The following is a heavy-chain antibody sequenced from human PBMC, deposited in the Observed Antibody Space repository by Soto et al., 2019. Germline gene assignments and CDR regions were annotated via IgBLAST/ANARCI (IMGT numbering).Heavy chain of an antibody. CDR3: AKDRSRGRGGGPNDAFDI. CDR2: ISWNSGSI. Sequence: EVQLVESGGGLVQPGRSLRLSCAASGFTFDDYAMHWVRQAPGKGLEWVSGISWNSGSIGYADSVKGRFTISRDNAKNSLYLQMNSLRAEDTALCYCAKDRSRGRGGGPNDAFDIWGQGTMVTVSS. D-gene: IGHD2-15*01. V-gene: IGHV3-9*01. J-gene: IGHJ3*02. CDR1: GFTFDDYA.